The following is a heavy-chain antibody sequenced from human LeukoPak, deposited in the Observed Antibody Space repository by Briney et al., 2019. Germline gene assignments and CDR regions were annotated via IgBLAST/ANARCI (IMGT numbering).Heavy chain of an antibody. CDR3: AREGFSPVGFDY. CDR1: GGSISSSSYY. V-gene: IGHV4-39*02. CDR2: IYYSGST. D-gene: IGHD3-16*01. J-gene: IGHJ4*02. Sequence: PSETLSLTCTVSGGSISSSSYYWGWIRQPPGKGLEWIGSIYYSGSTYYNPSLKSRVTISVDTSKNRFSLKLSSVTAADTAVYYCAREGFSPVGFDYWGQGTLVTVSS.